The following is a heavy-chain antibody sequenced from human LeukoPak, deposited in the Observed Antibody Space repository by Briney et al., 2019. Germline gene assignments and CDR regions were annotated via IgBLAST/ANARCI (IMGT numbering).Heavy chain of an antibody. J-gene: IGHJ4*02. CDR3: TRRLMTTVNDY. V-gene: IGHV3-48*04. CDR1: GFTFSTYD. Sequence: GGSLRLSCAGSGFTFSTYDMYWVRQAPGKGLEWVSYISSRNTTTHYADSVRGRFTISRDNAKNSLYLQMNSLKTEDTAVYYCTRRLMTTVNDYWGQGTLVTVSS. D-gene: IGHD4-17*01. CDR2: ISSRNTTT.